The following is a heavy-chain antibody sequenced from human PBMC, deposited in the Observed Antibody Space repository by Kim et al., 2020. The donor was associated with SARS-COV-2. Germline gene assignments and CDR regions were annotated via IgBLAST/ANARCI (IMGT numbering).Heavy chain of an antibody. V-gene: IGHV4-31*03. D-gene: IGHD3-16*02. CDR1: GGSISSSGYY. CDR2: IYYSGST. Sequence: SETLSLTCTVSGGSISSSGYYWSWIRQHPGKGLEWIGCIYYSGSTYYNPSLKSRVTISVDTSKNQFSLKLSSVTAADTAVYYCARALPMIPFGGVIVDAVDLGGQGTMVTVSS. J-gene: IGHJ3*01. CDR3: ARALPMIPFGGVIVDAVDL.